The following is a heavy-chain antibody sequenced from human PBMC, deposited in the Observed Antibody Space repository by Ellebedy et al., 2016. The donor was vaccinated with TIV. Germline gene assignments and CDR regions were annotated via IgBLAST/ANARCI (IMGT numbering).Heavy chain of an antibody. D-gene: IGHD3-10*01. CDR2: VNHNGNT. CDR3: ARGRSISMLRGGRFDP. V-gene: IGHV4-34*01. J-gene: IGHJ5*02. CDR1: GGSFSGYF. Sequence: MPGRSLRLSCAVSGGSFSGYFWTWIRQSPGKGLEWIGEVNHNGNTNYNPSLKSRVAISVATSKNQFYLKLSSVTAADTAVYYCARGRSISMLRGGRFDPWGQGTLVTVSS.